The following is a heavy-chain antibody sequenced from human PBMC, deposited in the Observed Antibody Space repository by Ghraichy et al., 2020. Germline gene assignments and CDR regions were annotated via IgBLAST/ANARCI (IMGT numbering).Heavy chain of an antibody. CDR3: AADANSWLAFDY. J-gene: IGHJ4*02. Sequence: SETLSLTCAVYGGSFSGYYWSWIRQPPGRGLEWIGEINHNGGTNYNPSLKSRVTISLDTSKNQFSLRLRSMTAADTAVYYYAADANSWLAFDYWGQGGLVSVSS. CDR2: INHNGGT. V-gene: IGHV4-34*01. CDR1: GGSFSGYY. D-gene: IGHD6-13*01.